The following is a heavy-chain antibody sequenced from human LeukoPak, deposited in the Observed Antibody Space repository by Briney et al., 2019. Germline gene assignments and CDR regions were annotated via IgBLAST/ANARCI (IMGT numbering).Heavy chain of an antibody. CDR1: GGTFSSYA. Sequence: GASVKVSCKASGGTFSSYAISWVRQAPGQGLEWMGGIIPILGTANYAQKFQGRVTITADESTSTAYMELSSLTSEDTAVYYCARDNKWELFALDYWGQGTLVTVSS. CDR3: ARDNKWELFALDY. CDR2: IIPILGTA. V-gene: IGHV1-69*13. J-gene: IGHJ4*02. D-gene: IGHD1-26*01.